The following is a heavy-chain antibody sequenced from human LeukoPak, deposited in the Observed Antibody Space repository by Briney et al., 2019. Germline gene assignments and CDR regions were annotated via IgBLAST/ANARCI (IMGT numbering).Heavy chain of an antibody. D-gene: IGHD4-11*01. CDR2: IHYSGST. Sequence: SETLSLTCTVSGDSISSYYWSWIRQPPGKGLEWIGYIHYSGSTHYNPSLKSRVTISVDTSKNQFSLKLSSVTAADTAVYYCARRTKVTTLYYYYYYYMDVWGQGTLVTVSS. J-gene: IGHJ6*03. CDR1: GDSISSYY. CDR3: ARRTKVTTLYYYYYYYMDV. V-gene: IGHV4-59*12.